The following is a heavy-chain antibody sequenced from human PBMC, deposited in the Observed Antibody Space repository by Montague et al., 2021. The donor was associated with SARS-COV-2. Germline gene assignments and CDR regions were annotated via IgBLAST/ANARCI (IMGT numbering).Heavy chain of an antibody. Sequence: SETLSLTCAVYGGSFSGYYWSWIRQPPGTGLEWIGEINHSGSTNYNPSLKSRVTISVDTSKNQFSLKLSSVTAADTAVYYCARGRRILLWFGELFPVGDYYGMDVWGQGTTVTVSS. CDR3: ARGRRILLWFGELFPVGDYYGMDV. CDR1: GGSFSGYY. D-gene: IGHD3-10*01. V-gene: IGHV4-34*01. CDR2: INHSGST. J-gene: IGHJ6*02.